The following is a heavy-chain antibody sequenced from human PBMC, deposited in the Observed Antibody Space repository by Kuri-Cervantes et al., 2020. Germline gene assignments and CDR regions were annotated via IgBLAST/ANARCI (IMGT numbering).Heavy chain of an antibody. J-gene: IGHJ4*02. Sequence: GGSLRLSCAASEFTVSSNYMSWVRQAPGKGLEWVSVIYSGGSTYYADSVKGRFTISRDNSKNTLYLQMNSLRAEDTAVYYCAKDLSLWDLGYFDYWGQGTLVTVSS. CDR1: EFTVSSNY. CDR2: IYSGGST. CDR3: AKDLSLWDLGYFDY. V-gene: IGHV3-53*01. D-gene: IGHD1-26*01.